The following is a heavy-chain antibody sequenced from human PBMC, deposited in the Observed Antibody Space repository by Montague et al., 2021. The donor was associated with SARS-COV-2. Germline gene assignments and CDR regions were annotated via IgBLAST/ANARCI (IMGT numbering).Heavy chain of an antibody. V-gene: IGHV4-34*01. Sequence: SETLSLTCAVYGGSLSGYCWSWIRQTPGKGLEWIGEINHSGSTNYNPSLKSRLTISVDTSKKQFSLKLSSVTTADTAVYYCAGGADYDFWSGYLRYKWFDPWGQGTPATVSS. D-gene: IGHD3-3*01. CDR2: INHSGST. CDR3: AGGADYDFWSGYLRYKWFDP. J-gene: IGHJ5*02. CDR1: GGSLSGYC.